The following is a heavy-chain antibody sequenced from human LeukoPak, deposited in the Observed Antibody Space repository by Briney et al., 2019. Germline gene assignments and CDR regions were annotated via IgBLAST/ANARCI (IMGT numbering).Heavy chain of an antibody. D-gene: IGHD3-22*01. CDR1: GGSISSTSSY. CDR3: ARYYYDSSGYYYPVDY. J-gene: IGHJ4*02. Sequence: SETLSLTCTVSGGSISSTSSYWGWIRQPPGKGLEWIGSIYYSGTTYYSPSLKSRVTIPVETSKNQFSLRLSSVTAADTAVYYCARYYYDSSGYYYPVDYWGQGTLVTVSS. CDR2: IYYSGTT. V-gene: IGHV4-39*01.